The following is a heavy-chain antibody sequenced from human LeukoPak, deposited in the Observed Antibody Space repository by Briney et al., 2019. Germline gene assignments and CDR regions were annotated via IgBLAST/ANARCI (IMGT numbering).Heavy chain of an antibody. CDR1: GFTFSSYW. CDR3: ARDRYCSSTSCSTYYFDP. Sequence: GGSLRLSCAASGFTFSSYWMHWVRQAPGKGLVWVSRINSDGSSTSYADSVKGRFTISRDNAKNTLYLQMNSLRAEDTAVYDCARDRYCSSTSCSTYYFDPWGQGTLVTVSS. D-gene: IGHD2-2*02. J-gene: IGHJ5*02. CDR2: INSDGSST. V-gene: IGHV3-74*01.